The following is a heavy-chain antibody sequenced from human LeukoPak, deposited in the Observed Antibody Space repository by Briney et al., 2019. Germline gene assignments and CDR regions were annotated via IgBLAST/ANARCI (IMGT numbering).Heavy chain of an antibody. CDR2: ISGSGDAT. V-gene: IGHV3-23*01. Sequence: GESLRLSCAASKFNFAMSWVRQTADKRLEWVSAISGSGDATFYTDSVKGRFTISRDNSKNTLYLQMNNLRVEDTAVYYCAKGHFASSSFFDYWGQGTLVTVSS. CDR3: AKGHFASSSFFDY. CDR1: KFNFA. J-gene: IGHJ4*02. D-gene: IGHD6-6*01.